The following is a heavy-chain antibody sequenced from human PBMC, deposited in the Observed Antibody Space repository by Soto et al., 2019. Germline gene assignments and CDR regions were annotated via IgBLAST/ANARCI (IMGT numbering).Heavy chain of an antibody. J-gene: IGHJ4*02. V-gene: IGHV3-23*01. Sequence: EVQLLESGGGLVQPGGSLRLSCAASGFTFSSYTMSWVRQGPGKGLEWVSGISSSGGSTDYADYVKGRFTISRDNFKNTLYLQMNSPRAEDTAVYYCAKGWGDYWGQGTPVTVSS. CDR2: ISSSGGST. CDR1: GFTFSSYT. D-gene: IGHD7-27*01. CDR3: AKGWGDY.